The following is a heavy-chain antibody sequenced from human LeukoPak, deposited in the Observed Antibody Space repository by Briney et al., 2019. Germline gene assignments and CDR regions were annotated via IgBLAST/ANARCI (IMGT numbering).Heavy chain of an antibody. V-gene: IGHV3-23*01. CDR2: ISGSGGST. CDR1: GFTFSSYA. D-gene: IGHD3-10*01. CDR3: AKDRIWFGEFNWFDP. J-gene: IGHJ5*02. Sequence: TGGSLRLSCAASGFTFSSYAMSWVRQAPGKGLEWVSAISGSGGSTYYADSVKGRFTISRDKSKNTLYLQMNSLRAEDTAVYYCAKDRIWFGEFNWFDPWGQGTLVTVSS.